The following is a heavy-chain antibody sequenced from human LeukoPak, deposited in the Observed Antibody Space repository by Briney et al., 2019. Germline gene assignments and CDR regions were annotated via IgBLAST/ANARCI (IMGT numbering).Heavy chain of an antibody. D-gene: IGHD3-22*01. CDR1: GGSFNSYA. V-gene: IGHV1-69*13. Sequence: SVKVSCKASGGSFNSYAFSWVRQAPGQGLEWMGRTIPIFGTAYYAQKFQGRVTITADESTSTVYMELRSLRSEDAAMYYCARAYYFDGSGYYLPLDSWGQGTLVTVSS. CDR2: TIPIFGTA. CDR3: ARAYYFDGSGYYLPLDS. J-gene: IGHJ4*02.